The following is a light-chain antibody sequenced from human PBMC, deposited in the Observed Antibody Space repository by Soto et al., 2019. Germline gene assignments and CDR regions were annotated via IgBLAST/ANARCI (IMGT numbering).Light chain of an antibody. CDR2: NTN. CDR1: TSNIGSNT. V-gene: IGLV1-44*01. Sequence: QSFLPQPPSASRTPGQRVTISCSGGTSNIGSNTVNWYQQLPGTAPRLLIYNTNLRPAGVPDRFSGSKSGMSASLVISGLRSEDEAYYFCASWDDSLSVLFGRGTKLTVL. CDR3: ASWDDSLSVL. J-gene: IGLJ3*02.